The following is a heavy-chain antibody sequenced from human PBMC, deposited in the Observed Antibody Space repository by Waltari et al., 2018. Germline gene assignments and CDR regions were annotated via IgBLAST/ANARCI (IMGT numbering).Heavy chain of an antibody. D-gene: IGHD3-3*01. CDR2: ISGSGGST. J-gene: IGHJ5*02. Sequence: CAASGFTFSSYAMSWVRQAPGKGLEWVSAISGSGGSTYYADSVKGRFTISRDNSKNTLYLQMNSLRAEDTAVYYCAKDRPPGAFWSGYPFDPWGQGTLVTVSS. CDR1: GFTFSSYA. CDR3: AKDRPPGAFWSGYPFDP. V-gene: IGHV3-23*01.